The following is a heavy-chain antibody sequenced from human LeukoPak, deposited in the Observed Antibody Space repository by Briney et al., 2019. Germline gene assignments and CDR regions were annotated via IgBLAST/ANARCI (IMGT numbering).Heavy chain of an antibody. J-gene: IGHJ4*02. CDR3: ARVGATILGYFDY. CDR2: IIPILGIA. Sequence: ASVKVSCKASGGTFTSYAISWVRQAPGQGLEWMGRIIPILGIANYAQKFQGRVTITADKSTSTAYMELSSLRSEDTAVYYCARVGATILGYFDYWGQGTLVTVSS. D-gene: IGHD1-26*01. V-gene: IGHV1-69*04. CDR1: GGTFTSYA.